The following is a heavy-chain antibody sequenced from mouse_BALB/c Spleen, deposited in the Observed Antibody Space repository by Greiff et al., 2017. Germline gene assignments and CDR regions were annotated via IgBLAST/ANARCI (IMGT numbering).Heavy chain of an antibody. Sequence: EVKLVESGGGLVKPGGSLKLSCAASGFTFSSYTMSWVRQTPEKRLEWVATISSGGSYTYYPDSVKGRFTISRDNARNILYLQMSSLRSEDTAMYYCARGRDYGSGLSWYFDVWGAGTTVTVSS. CDR1: GFTFSSYT. V-gene: IGHV5-6-4*01. D-gene: IGHD1-1*01. J-gene: IGHJ1*01. CDR3: ARGRDYGSGLSWYFDV. CDR2: ISSGGSYT.